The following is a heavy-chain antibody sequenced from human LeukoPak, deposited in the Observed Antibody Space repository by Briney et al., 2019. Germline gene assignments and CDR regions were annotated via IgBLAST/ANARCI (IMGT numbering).Heavy chain of an antibody. CDR3: AGQRAPDY. V-gene: IGHV4-59*08. CDR1: GGSISSYY. Sequence: SETLSLTCTVSGGSISSYYWSWIRQPPGKGLEWIGYINYSGNTKYNLSLKSRLTISIDTSKNEFSLKLTSVTAADTAIYYCAGQRAPDYWGQGILVTVSS. CDR2: INYSGNT. J-gene: IGHJ4*02.